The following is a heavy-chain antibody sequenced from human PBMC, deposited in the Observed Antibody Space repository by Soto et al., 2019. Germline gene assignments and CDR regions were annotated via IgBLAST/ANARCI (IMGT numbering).Heavy chain of an antibody. CDR1: GFTFSSYA. CDR3: AKDRLDYYDSSGYVPVFDY. J-gene: IGHJ4*02. CDR2: ISGSGGST. D-gene: IGHD3-22*01. V-gene: IGHV3-23*01. Sequence: GGSLRLSCAASGFTFSSYAMSWVRQAPGKGLEWVSAISGSGGSTYYADSVKGRFTISRDNSKNTLYLQRNSLRAEDTAVYYCAKDRLDYYDSSGYVPVFDYWGQGTLVTVSS.